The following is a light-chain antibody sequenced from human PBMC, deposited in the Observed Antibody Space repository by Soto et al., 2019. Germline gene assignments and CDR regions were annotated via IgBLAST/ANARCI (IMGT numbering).Light chain of an antibody. Sequence: DFQMTQSPSSLSAPLGDRLTLTCRASQSISTYLNWYQQKPGKAPKLLIYAASSLQTGVPSRFSGSGSGTDFTLAINSLQPEDFATYYCQQSSRTPITFGQGTRLEIK. CDR2: AAS. J-gene: IGKJ5*01. CDR3: QQSSRTPIT. CDR1: QSISTY. V-gene: IGKV1-39*01.